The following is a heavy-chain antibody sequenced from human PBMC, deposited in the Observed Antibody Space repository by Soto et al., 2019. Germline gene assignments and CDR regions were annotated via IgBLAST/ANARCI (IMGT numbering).Heavy chain of an antibody. CDR2: INPSGGST. CDR3: ATDGGIAAAGTPGAWFDP. Sequence: ASVKGSCKASGYTFTSYYMHWVRQAPGQGLEWMGIINPSGGSTSYAQKFQGRVTMTRDTSTSTVYMELSSLRSEDTAVYYCATDGGIAAAGTPGAWFDPWGQGTLVTVSS. J-gene: IGHJ5*02. D-gene: IGHD6-13*01. CDR1: GYTFTSYY. V-gene: IGHV1-46*01.